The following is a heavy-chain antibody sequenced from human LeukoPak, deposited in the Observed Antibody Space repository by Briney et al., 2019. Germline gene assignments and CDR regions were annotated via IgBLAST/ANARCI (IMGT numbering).Heavy chain of an antibody. D-gene: IGHD5-12*01. Sequence: ASVKVSCKASGYTFTSYGIIWVRQAPGQGLEWMGWISAYNGNTNYALKLQGRVTMTTDTSTSTAYMELRSLRSDDTAVYYCARDGGANSGYDQDAFDIWGQGTMVTVSS. CDR2: ISAYNGNT. CDR3: ARDGGANSGYDQDAFDI. J-gene: IGHJ3*02. CDR1: GYTFTSYG. V-gene: IGHV1-18*01.